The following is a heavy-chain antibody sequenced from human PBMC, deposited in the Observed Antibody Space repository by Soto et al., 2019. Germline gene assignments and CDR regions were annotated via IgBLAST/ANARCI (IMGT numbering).Heavy chain of an antibody. J-gene: IGHJ6*02. CDR1: GGSFSGYY. D-gene: IGHD5-18*01. V-gene: IGHV4-34*01. CDR3: ARGRIQLSDYYYGMDV. CDR2: INHSGST. Sequence: GSLRLSCAVYGGSFSGYYWSWIRQPPGKGLEWIGEINHSGSTNYNPSLKSRVTISVDTSKNQFSLKLSSVTAADTAVYYCARGRIQLSDYYYGMDVWGQGTTVTVSS.